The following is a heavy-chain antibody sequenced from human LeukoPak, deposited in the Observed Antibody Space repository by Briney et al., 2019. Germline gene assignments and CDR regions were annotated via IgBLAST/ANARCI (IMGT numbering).Heavy chain of an antibody. J-gene: IGHJ4*02. D-gene: IGHD5-18*01. CDR2: INWNGGST. Sequence: PGGSLRLSCAASGFTFDGYGMGWVRQAPGKGLEWVSGINWNGGSTVYVDSVKGRLTIYRDNAKNLLYLQMNSLRVEDTALYYCARDGYGYSYDYWGQGTLVTVSS. CDR1: GFTFDGYG. V-gene: IGHV3-20*04. CDR3: ARDGYGYSYDY.